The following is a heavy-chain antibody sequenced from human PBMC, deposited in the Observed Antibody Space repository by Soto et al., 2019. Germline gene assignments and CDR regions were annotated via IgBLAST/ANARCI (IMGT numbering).Heavy chain of an antibody. J-gene: IGHJ3*02. V-gene: IGHV5-51*01. D-gene: IGHD3-22*01. Sequence: GESLKISCNGSGYTFTSYWIGWVRQMPGKGLEWMGIIYPGDSDTRYSPSFQGQVTISADKSISTAYMKWSSLKASDTAMYYCARQPNYYDSSGYYYGNAFDIWGQGTMVTVSS. CDR2: IYPGDSDT. CDR1: GYTFTSYW. CDR3: ARQPNYYDSSGYYYGNAFDI.